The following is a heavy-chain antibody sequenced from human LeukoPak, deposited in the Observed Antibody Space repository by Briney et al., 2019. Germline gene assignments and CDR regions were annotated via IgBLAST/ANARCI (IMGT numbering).Heavy chain of an antibody. CDR1: GGSISSSSYY. J-gene: IGHJ4*02. Sequence: PSETLSLTCTVSGGSISSSSYYWGWIRQPPGKGLEWIGSIYYSGSTYYNPSLKSRVTISVDTSKNQFSLKLSSVTAADTAVYYCARKTGVAYYFDYWGQGTLVTVSS. CDR2: IYYSGST. V-gene: IGHV4-39*07. CDR3: ARKTGVAYYFDY. D-gene: IGHD1-14*01.